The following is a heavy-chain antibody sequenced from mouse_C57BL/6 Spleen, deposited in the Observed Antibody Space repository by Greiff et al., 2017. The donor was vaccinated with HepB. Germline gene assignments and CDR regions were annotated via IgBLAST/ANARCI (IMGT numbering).Heavy chain of an antibody. Sequence: EVKLMESGGDLVKPGGSLKLSCAASGFTFSSYGMSWVRQTPDKRLEWVATISSSGSYTYYPDSVKGRFTISRDNAKNTLYLQMSSLKSEDTAMYYCARLYGNNRGYAMDYWGQGTSVTVSS. V-gene: IGHV5-6*01. CDR2: ISSSGSYT. J-gene: IGHJ4*01. D-gene: IGHD2-1*01. CDR1: GFTFSSYG. CDR3: ARLYGNNRGYAMDY.